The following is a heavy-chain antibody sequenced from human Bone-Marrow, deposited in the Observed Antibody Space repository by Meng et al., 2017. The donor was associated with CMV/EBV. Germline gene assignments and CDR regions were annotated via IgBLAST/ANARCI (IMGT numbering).Heavy chain of an antibody. D-gene: IGHD3-3*01. Sequence: GGSLRLSCKGSGYSFTSYWSGWVRQMPGKGLEWMGIIYPGDSDTRYSPSFQGQVTISADKSISTAYLQWSSLKASDTAMYYCASSIRFLEWLFDAFDIWGQGTMVTVSS. CDR3: ASSIRFLEWLFDAFDI. V-gene: IGHV5-51*01. CDR2: IYPGDSDT. J-gene: IGHJ3*02. CDR1: GYSFTSYW.